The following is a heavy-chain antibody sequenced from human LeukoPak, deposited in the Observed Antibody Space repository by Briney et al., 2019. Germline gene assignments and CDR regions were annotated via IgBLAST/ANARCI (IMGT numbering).Heavy chain of an antibody. D-gene: IGHD2-2*01. CDR1: GGSISSATYY. CDR3: ARGRRHCNSTSCYQEDY. V-gene: IGHV4-61*09. J-gene: IGHJ4*02. Sequence: SETLSLTCTVSGGSISSATYYWSWIRQPAGKGLEWIGHMYTSGSTNYNPSLKSRVTISVDTSKNRSSLKLNSVTASDTAVYYCARGRRHCNSTSCYQEDYWGQGTLVTVSA. CDR2: MYTSGST.